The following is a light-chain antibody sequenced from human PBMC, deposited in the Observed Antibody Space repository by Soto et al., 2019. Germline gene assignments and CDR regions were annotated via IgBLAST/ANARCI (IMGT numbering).Light chain of an antibody. CDR2: DAS. Sequence: DIQMTXSPXTLSTSVGDRVTITCRASQSISSWLAWYQQKPGKAPKLLIYDASSLESGVPSRFSGSGSGTEFTLTISSLQPEDFATYYCLRHDLYPWTFGQGTKVDIK. CDR3: LRHDLYPWT. CDR1: QSISSW. J-gene: IGKJ1*01. V-gene: IGKV1-5*01.